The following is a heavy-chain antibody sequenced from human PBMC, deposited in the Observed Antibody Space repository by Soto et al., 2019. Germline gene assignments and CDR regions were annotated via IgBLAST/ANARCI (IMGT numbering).Heavy chain of an antibody. D-gene: IGHD3-22*01. J-gene: IGHJ5*02. CDR2: IYWNDDK. Sequence: SGPTLVNPTQTLTLTCTFSGFSLSTSGVGVGWIRQPPGKALEWLAFIYWNDDKRYSPSLKSRLTITKDTSKNQVVLTMTNMDPVDAATYYCAHSVGYYDSSGYLNWFDPWGQGTLVTVSS. CDR3: AHSVGYYDSSGYLNWFDP. V-gene: IGHV2-5*01. CDR1: GFSLSTSGVG.